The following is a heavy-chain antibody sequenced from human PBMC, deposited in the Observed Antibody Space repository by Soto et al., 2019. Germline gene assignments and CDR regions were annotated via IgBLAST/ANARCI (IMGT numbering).Heavy chain of an antibody. J-gene: IGHJ6*02. V-gene: IGHV4-31*03. CDR1: SGSISSGGYY. CDR3: ARGGRRSPSMDV. CDR2: IYYSGST. Sequence: QVQLQESGPGPVKPSQTLSLTCTVSSGSISSGGYYWSWIRQHPGKGLEWIGYIYYSGSTYYNPSLKSRVTISVDTSKNQFSLKLSSVTAADTAVYYCARGGRRSPSMDVWGQGTTVTVSS.